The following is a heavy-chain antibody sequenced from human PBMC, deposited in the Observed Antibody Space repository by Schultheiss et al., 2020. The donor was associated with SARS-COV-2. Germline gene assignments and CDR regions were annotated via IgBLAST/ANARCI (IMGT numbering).Heavy chain of an antibody. J-gene: IGHJ6*02. CDR3: ASGEYRYESVWVGMDV. V-gene: IGHV3-11*04. D-gene: IGHD5-18*01. CDR1: GFTFSSYA. CDR2: ISSSGSTI. Sequence: GGSLRLSCAASGFTFSSYAMSWIRQAPGKGLEWVSYISSSGSTIYYADSVKGRFTISRDNAKNSLYLQMNSLRAEDTAVYYCASGEYRYESVWVGMDVWGQGTTVTVSS.